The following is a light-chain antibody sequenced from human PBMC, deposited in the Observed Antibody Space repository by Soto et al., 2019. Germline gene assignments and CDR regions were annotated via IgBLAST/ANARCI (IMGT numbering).Light chain of an antibody. J-gene: IGKJ4*01. V-gene: IGKV1-33*01. Sequence: DIQMTQSPSSLFASIGDRITITCQATHDISINLNWYQQTPGKAPKLLIYEASNLETGVPSRFSGSGSGTHFTFTIISLQPEDIATYYCLQYDNVPHTFGGGTKVEIK. CDR2: EAS. CDR3: LQYDNVPHT. CDR1: HDISIN.